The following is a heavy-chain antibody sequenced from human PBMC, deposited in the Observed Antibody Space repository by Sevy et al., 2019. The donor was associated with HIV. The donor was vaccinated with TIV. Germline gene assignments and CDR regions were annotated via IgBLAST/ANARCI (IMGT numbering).Heavy chain of an antibody. D-gene: IGHD2-15*01. V-gene: IGHV3-23*01. CDR2: ISGSGSGT. J-gene: IGHJ1*01. Sequence: GGSLRLSCAASGFTFSTYAMSWVRQAPGKGLEWVSLISGSGSGTYYADSVKGRFTISRDNSKNTLFLQINSLRAEDAAVYYCVGGGSWYCFQQWGQGTLVTVSS. CDR3: VGGGSWYCFQQ. CDR1: GFTFSTYA.